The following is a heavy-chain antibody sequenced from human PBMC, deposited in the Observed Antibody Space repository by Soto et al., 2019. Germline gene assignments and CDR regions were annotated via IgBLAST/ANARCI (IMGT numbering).Heavy chain of an antibody. CDR2: INAANGDT. CDR3: VRRHVSATGIDWFDP. CDR1: GYTFTSYG. D-gene: IGHD6-13*01. V-gene: IGHV1-3*01. Sequence: ASVKVSCKASGYTFTSYGIHWVRQAPGQRLEWMGWINAANGDTKYSPKFQGRVTITRDTSASTAYMELSSLRSEDTAVYYCVRRHVSATGIDWFDPWGQGSLVTVSS. J-gene: IGHJ5*02.